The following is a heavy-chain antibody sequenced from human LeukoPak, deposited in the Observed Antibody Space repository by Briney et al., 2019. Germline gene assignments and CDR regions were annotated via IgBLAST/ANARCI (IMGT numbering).Heavy chain of an antibody. D-gene: IGHD5-12*01. CDR2: IYYSGST. V-gene: IGHV4-61*01. J-gene: IGHJ4*02. CDR3: ATWLRLDYFDY. Sequence: SETLSLTCTVSGGSVSSGSYYWSWIGQPPGKGLEWIGYIYYSGSTNYNPSLKSRVTISVDTSKNQFSLKLSSVTAADTAVYYCATWLRLDYFDYWGQGTLVTVSS. CDR1: GGSVSSGSYY.